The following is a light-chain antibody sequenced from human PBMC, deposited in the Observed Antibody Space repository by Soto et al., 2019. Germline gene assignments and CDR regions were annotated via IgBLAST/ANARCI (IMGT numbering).Light chain of an antibody. J-gene: IGKJ5*01. V-gene: IGKV3-20*01. CDR1: QSVRSNS. Sequence: EVALTQSPGTLSLSPGERATLSCTASQSVRSNSLAWYQQKPGQAPRLLIYGASSRATGIPDRFSGSGSGTDFTLTISRMEPEDFALYYCQQYGSSPPITFGQGTRLEIK. CDR2: GAS. CDR3: QQYGSSPPIT.